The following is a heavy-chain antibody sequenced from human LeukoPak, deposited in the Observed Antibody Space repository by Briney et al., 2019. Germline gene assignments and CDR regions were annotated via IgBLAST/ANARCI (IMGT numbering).Heavy chain of an antibody. CDR3: VGTAARNYYYGMDV. CDR2: IYTSGST. V-gene: IGHV4-4*07. Sequence: SETLSLTCTVSGGSISSYYWSWIRQPAGNGLEWIGRIYTSGSTNYNPSLKSRVTMSVDTSRNQFSLKLSSVTAADTAVYYCVGTAARNYYYGMDVWGQGTTVTVSS. CDR1: GGSISSYY. J-gene: IGHJ6*02. D-gene: IGHD2-2*01.